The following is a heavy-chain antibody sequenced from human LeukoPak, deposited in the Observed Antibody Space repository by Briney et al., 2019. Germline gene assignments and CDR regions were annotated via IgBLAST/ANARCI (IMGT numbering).Heavy chain of an antibody. CDR2: ISANNGKT. Sequence: GASVNVSCKAPSYNFGTYGFFSVWQAPGHGLEWMGWISANNGKTAYAQKFLGRVTLSTDTSTTTASLELRNLRLNDTAVYDRAKVAGDRMDYWGQGTLVTVSS. CDR1: SYNFGTYG. J-gene: IGHJ4*02. D-gene: IGHD6-13*01. CDR3: AKVAGDRMDY. V-gene: IGHV1-18*01.